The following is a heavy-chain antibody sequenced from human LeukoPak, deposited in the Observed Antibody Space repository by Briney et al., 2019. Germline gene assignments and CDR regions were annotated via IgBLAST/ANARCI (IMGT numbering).Heavy chain of an antibody. CDR1: GFTFSGFG. V-gene: IGHV3-15*04. D-gene: IGHD3-10*01. Sequence: PGGSLRLSCAASGFTFSGFGMSWVRQAPGKGLEWVGRIESKTDGGTTDYAAPVKGRFTISRDDSTNTLYLQMNSLKSEDTAVYYCTTYGSGRKFDYWGQGILVTVSS. CDR2: IESKTDGGTT. J-gene: IGHJ4*02. CDR3: TTYGSGRKFDY.